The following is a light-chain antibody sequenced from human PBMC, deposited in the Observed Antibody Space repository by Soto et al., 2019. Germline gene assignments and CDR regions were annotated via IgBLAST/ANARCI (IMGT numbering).Light chain of an antibody. CDR3: QQYDTYRM. V-gene: IGKV1-5*03. Sequence: DIQMTQSPSTLSASVGDRVTITCRASQSIGPWLAWYQQKPGKVPKLLIHQASILESGVPSRFSGSGSGTEFTLTITSLQPDDFATYYCQQYDTYRMFGQGTKLGI. J-gene: IGKJ1*01. CDR1: QSIGPW. CDR2: QAS.